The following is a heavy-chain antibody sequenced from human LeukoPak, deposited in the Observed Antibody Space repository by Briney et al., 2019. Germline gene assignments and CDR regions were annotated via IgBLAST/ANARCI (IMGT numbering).Heavy chain of an antibody. V-gene: IGHV4-30-4*08. CDR2: IYYSGST. Sequence: SETLSLTCTVSGGSISSGDYYWSWIRQPPGKGLEWIGYIYYSGSTYYNPSLKSRVTISVYTSKNQFSLKLSSVTAADTAVYYCARLFLGELYFDYWGQGTLVTVSS. CDR3: ARLFLGELYFDY. J-gene: IGHJ4*02. CDR1: GGSISSGDYY. D-gene: IGHD3-16*01.